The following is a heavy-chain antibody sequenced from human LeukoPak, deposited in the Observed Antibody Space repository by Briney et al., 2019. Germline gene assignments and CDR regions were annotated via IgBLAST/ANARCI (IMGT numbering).Heavy chain of an antibody. CDR3: ARYYDSKGFDY. D-gene: IGHD3-22*01. V-gene: IGHV3-13*01. J-gene: IGHJ4*02. Sequence: GGSLRLSCAASGFTFSSYDMHWVRQATGKGLEWVSAIGTAGDTYYPGSVKGRFTISRENAKNSLYLQMNSLRAGDTAVYYCARYYDSKGFDYWGQGTLVTVSS. CDR2: IGTAGDT. CDR1: GFTFSSYD.